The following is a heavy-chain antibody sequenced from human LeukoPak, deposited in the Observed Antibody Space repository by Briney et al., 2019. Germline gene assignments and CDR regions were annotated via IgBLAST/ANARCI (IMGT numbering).Heavy chain of an antibody. J-gene: IGHJ3*02. Sequence: GGSLRLSCAASGFSFSSAWMSWVRQVPGKGLEWVGRVKSNSKGGTTDYAAPVKGRFTISRDDSKNMVSLQMNSLKTEDTAVYYCVTEGGVWGYHAFDIWGQGTMVTVSS. CDR3: VTEGGVWGYHAFDI. CDR2: VKSNSKGGTT. CDR1: GFSFSSAW. D-gene: IGHD3-16*01. V-gene: IGHV3-15*01.